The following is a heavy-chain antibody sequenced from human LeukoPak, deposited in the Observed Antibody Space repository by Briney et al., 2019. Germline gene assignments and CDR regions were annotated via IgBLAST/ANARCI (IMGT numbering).Heavy chain of an antibody. CDR3: ARACSGGSCYTGYYYGMDV. CDR2: ISSSGSTI. CDR1: GFTFSSYE. V-gene: IGHV3-48*03. Sequence: GGSLRLSCAASGFTFSSYEMNWLRQAPGKGLEWVSYISSSGSTIYYADSVKGRFTISRDNAKNSLYLQMNSLRAEDTAVYYCARACSGGSCYTGYYYGMDVWGKGTTVTVSS. J-gene: IGHJ6*04. D-gene: IGHD2-15*01.